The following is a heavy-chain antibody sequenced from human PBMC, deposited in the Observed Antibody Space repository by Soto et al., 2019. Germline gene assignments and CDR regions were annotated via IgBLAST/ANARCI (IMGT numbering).Heavy chain of an antibody. CDR1: GGTFSSYT. CDR3: ADWGAGDGYFQH. D-gene: IGHD4-17*01. Sequence: QVQLVQSGAEVKKPGSSVKVSCKASGGTFSSYTISWVRQAPGQGLEWMGRIIPIRGIANYAQNFQGRVRIPADKSTSAAYMELSSLRSEDTAVYFCADWGAGDGYFQHWGQGTLVTVSS. V-gene: IGHV1-69*02. J-gene: IGHJ1*01. CDR2: IIPIRGIA.